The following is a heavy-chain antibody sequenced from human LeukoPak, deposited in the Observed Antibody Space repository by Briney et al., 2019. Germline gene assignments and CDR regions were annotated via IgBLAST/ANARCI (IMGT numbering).Heavy chain of an antibody. V-gene: IGHV3-30*02. Sequence: GGSLRLSCAASGFTFSSYGMHWVRQAPGKGLEWVAFIRYDGSNKYYADSVKGRFTISRDNSKNTLYLQMNSLRAEDTAVYYCAKGGLLWFGELFRFDPWGQGTLVTVSS. CDR3: AKGGLLWFGELFRFDP. J-gene: IGHJ5*02. CDR1: GFTFSSYG. D-gene: IGHD3-10*01. CDR2: IRYDGSNK.